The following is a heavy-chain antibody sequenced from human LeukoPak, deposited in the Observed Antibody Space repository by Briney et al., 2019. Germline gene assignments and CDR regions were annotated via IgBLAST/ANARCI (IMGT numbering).Heavy chain of an antibody. J-gene: IGHJ4*02. D-gene: IGHD3-22*01. V-gene: IGHV4-61*01. CDR3: ARATDYYDSSGYYSY. CDR2: IYYSGST. Sequence: PSETLSLACTVSGGSVSSGSYYWSWIRQPPGKGLEWIGYIYYSGSTNYNPSLKSRVTISVDKSKNQFSLKLSSVTAADTAVYYCARATDYYDSSGYYSYWGQGTLVTVSS. CDR1: GGSVSSGSYY.